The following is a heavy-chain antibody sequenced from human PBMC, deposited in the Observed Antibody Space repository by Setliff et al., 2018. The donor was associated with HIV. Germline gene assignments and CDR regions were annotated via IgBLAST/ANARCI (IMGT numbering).Heavy chain of an antibody. D-gene: IGHD1-20*01. CDR2: ISGGSTSHV. CDR1: GFTFSDHY. CDR3: ARYKWNNWIFGWFDP. Sequence: GVSLRLSCAASGFTFSDHYMSWIRQAPGKGLEWVSYISGGSTSHVNYADSVKGRFTISRDNAKNSLYLQMNSLRAEDTAVYYCARYKWNNWIFGWFDPWGQGTQVPSPQ. J-gene: IGHJ5*02. V-gene: IGHV3-11*06.